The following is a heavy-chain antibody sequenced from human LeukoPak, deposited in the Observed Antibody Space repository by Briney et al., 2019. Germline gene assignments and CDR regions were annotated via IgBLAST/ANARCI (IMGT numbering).Heavy chain of an antibody. V-gene: IGHV4-34*01. CDR2: INHSGST. D-gene: IGHD4-17*01. CDR1: GGSFSGYY. J-gene: IGHJ6*04. Sequence: SETLSLTCAVYGGSFSGYYWSWIRQPPGKGLEWIGEINHSGSTNYNPSLKSRVTISVDTSKNQFSLKLSPVTAADTAVYYCARESVTTPGPYYGMDVWGKGTTVTVSS. CDR3: ARESVTTPGPYYGMDV.